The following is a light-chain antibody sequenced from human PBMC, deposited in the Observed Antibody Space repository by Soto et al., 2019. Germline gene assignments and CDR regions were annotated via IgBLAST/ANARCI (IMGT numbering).Light chain of an antibody. CDR1: QTISVY. V-gene: IGKV1-39*01. J-gene: IGKJ1*01. Sequence: DIQMTQSPSSLSASVGGRVTSTCRASQTISVYLNWYQQKPGRAPDVLIYSASTRRSGVPSRFSGSGSGTEFTLTISSLQSEDFATYYCQQGDIWPWTFGQGTKVDIK. CDR2: SAS. CDR3: QQGDIWPWT.